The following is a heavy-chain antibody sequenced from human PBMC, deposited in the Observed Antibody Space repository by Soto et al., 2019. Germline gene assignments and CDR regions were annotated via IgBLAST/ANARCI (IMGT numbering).Heavy chain of an antibody. D-gene: IGHD2-21*02. CDR3: AREMGYGGNSELGY. J-gene: IGHJ4*02. V-gene: IGHV3-30-3*01. CDR2: ISYDGSNK. Sequence: QVQLVESGGGVVQPGRSLRLSCAASGFTFSSYAMHWVRQAPGKGLEWMAVISYDGSNKYYADSVKGRFTISRDNSKNTLYLEMNGLRADDTDVYYCAREMGYGGNSELGYWGKGTMVTVSS. CDR1: GFTFSSYA.